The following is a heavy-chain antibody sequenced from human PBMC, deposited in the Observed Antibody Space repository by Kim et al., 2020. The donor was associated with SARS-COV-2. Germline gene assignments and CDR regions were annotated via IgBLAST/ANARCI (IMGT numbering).Heavy chain of an antibody. V-gene: IGHV3-20*04. CDR1: GFTFDDYG. CDR3: ARLGGDVLTASLYYYGMDV. Sequence: GGSLRLSCAASGFTFDDYGMSWVRQAPGKGLEWVSAINWNGRSTGYGDSVKGRFTISRDNAKNSLYLQMNSLRAEDTAFYYCARLGGDVLTASLYYYGMDVWGQGTTVTVSS. CDR2: INWNGRST. J-gene: IGHJ6*02. D-gene: IGHD1-26*01.